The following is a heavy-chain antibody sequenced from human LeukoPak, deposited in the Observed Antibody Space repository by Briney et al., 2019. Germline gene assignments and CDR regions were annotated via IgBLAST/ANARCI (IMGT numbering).Heavy chain of an antibody. CDR1: GITFTSHG. Sequence: GGSLRLSCAASGITFTSHGMHWVRQAPGKGLEWVTFIQYDGTNKYYADSVKGRFTISRDNSKNTLYLQMNSLRSDDTAVYYCARLGGSGSYYPDPYYFDYWGQGTLVTVSS. D-gene: IGHD3-10*01. CDR2: IQYDGTNK. CDR3: ARLGGSGSYYPDPYYFDY. J-gene: IGHJ4*02. V-gene: IGHV3-30*02.